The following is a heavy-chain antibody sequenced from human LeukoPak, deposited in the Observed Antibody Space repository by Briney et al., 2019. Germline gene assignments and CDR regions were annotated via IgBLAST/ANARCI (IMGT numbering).Heavy chain of an antibody. V-gene: IGHV3-48*01. CDR3: AREGPIVVVVAADAFDT. CDR1: GFTFSSYS. J-gene: IGHJ3*02. Sequence: GGSLRCSGSGSGFTFSSYSRDWVGQGPGIGLMGGSYISSGSSTIDYAASVKGRFTISRDNAKTSLYLQMNSLRAEDTAVSFCAREGPIVVVVAADAFDTWGPGTMVTVSS. CDR2: ISSGSSTI. D-gene: IGHD2-15*01.